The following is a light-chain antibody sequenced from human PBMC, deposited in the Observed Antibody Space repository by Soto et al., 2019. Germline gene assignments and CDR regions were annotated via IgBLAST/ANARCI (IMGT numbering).Light chain of an antibody. Sequence: EIVLTQSPGTLSLSPGERVTLSCRASQSVSSSKFAWYQQKPGQAPRLLIYGASSRATGIPDRFSASGSGTDFTLTISRLEPEDFAVYYCQGYGSSPSYTFGQGTKLEIK. CDR1: QSVSSSK. CDR2: GAS. CDR3: QGYGSSPSYT. J-gene: IGKJ2*01. V-gene: IGKV3-20*01.